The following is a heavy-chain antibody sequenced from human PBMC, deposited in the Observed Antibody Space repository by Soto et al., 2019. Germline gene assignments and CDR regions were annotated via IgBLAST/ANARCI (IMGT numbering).Heavy chain of an antibody. Sequence: ASVKVSCKASGYTFTSYAMHWVRQAPGQRLEWMGWINAGNGNTKYSQKFQGRVTITRDTSASTAYMELSSLRSEDTAVYYCARGRHYFDWAPISFDYWGQGTLVPVSS. CDR3: ARGRHYFDWAPISFDY. V-gene: IGHV1-3*01. J-gene: IGHJ4*02. CDR1: GYTFTSYA. CDR2: INAGNGNT. D-gene: IGHD3-9*01.